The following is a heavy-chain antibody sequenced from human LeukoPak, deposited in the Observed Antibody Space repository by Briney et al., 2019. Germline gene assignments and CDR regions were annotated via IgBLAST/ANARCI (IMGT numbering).Heavy chain of an antibody. CDR1: GYSFKDYN. V-gene: IGHV3-30*03. J-gene: IGHJ4*02. CDR3: ITNGGGDSGYGNFDY. CDR2: ITYDGSNK. Sequence: PGGSLRLSCAASGYSFKDYNMHWVRQAPRKGLEWGAVITYDGSNKYYTDSVKGRFTISRDNSKSTLYLQMNSLRAEDTAVYYCITNGGGDSGYGNFDYWGQGTLVTVSS. D-gene: IGHD5-12*01.